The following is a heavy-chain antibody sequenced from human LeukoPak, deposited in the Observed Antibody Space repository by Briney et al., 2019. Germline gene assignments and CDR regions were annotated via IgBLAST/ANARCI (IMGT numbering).Heavy chain of an antibody. V-gene: IGHV1-69*04. Sequence: SVKVSCKASGGTFSSYTISWVRQAPGQGLEWMGRIIPILGIANYAQKFQGRVTITADKSTSTDYMELSSLRSEDTAVYYCAREAGTAAILGYGWFDPWGQGALVTVSS. CDR3: AREAGTAAILGYGWFDP. CDR2: IIPILGIA. J-gene: IGHJ5*02. D-gene: IGHD2-2*01. CDR1: GGTFSSYT.